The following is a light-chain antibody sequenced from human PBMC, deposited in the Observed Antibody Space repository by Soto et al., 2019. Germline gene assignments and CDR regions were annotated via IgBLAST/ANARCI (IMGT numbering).Light chain of an antibody. Sequence: DIQMTQSPSSLSASVGDRFTITCRASKTISNYLNWYQKKPGKAPQLLIYAASTLQRGVPSRFSGSGSGTDFTLTIGSLQPEDSATYYCQQSYSPPPITFGQGTRLEIK. V-gene: IGKV1-39*01. J-gene: IGKJ5*01. CDR2: AAS. CDR3: QQSYSPPPIT. CDR1: KTISNY.